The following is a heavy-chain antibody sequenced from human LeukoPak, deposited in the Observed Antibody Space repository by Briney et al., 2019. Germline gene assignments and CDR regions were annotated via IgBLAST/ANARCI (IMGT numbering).Heavy chain of an antibody. D-gene: IGHD3-22*01. Sequence: GGSLRLSCAASGFTFSCYSMNWVRQAPGKGLEWVSSISSSSSYIYYADSVKGRFTISRDNAKNSLYLQMNSLRAEDTAVYYCARARYSSSWSNYYDSSGYPLDYWGQGTLVTVSS. J-gene: IGHJ4*02. CDR3: ARARYSSSWSNYYDSSGYPLDY. V-gene: IGHV3-21*01. CDR2: ISSSSSYI. CDR1: GFTFSCYS.